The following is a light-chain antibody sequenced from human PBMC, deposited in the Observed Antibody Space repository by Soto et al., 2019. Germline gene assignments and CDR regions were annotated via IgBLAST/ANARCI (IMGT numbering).Light chain of an antibody. J-gene: IGLJ1*01. Sequence: QSVLTQPASVSGSPGQSLTISCTGSDVGSYNLVSWYQQHPGKAPKLMIYEVTKRPSGVSNRFSGSKSGNTASLTISGLQAEDEADYYCCSYAGSTINSVFGTG. CDR2: EVT. CDR1: DVGSYNL. CDR3: CSYAGSTINSV. V-gene: IGLV2-23*02.